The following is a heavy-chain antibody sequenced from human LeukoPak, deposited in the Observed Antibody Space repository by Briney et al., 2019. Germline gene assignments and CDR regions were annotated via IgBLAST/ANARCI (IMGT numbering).Heavy chain of an antibody. CDR3: ARLGRGQHYGMDV. J-gene: IGHJ6*02. CDR2: IYYSGST. Sequence: SETLSLTCTVSGGSISSSSYYWGWIRQPPGQGLEWIGSIYYSGSTYYNPSLKSRVTISVDTSKNQFSLKLSSVTAADTAVYYCARLGRGQHYGMDVWGQGTTVTVSS. CDR1: GGSISSSSYY. D-gene: IGHD2-15*01. V-gene: IGHV4-39*01.